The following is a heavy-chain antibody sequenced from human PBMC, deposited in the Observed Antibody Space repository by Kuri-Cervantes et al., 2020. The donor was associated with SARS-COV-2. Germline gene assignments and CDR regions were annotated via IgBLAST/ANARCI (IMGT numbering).Heavy chain of an antibody. D-gene: IGHD5-12*01. J-gene: IGHJ6*02. Sequence: GGSLRLSCAASGFTFSSYAMSWVRQGPGKGLEWVSRINSDGSGTSYAASVEGRFTISRDNIKNTLYLQMNSLRAEDTAVYYCTREYRAGYHFYGMDVWGRGTTVTVSS. CDR2: INSDGSGT. V-gene: IGHV3-74*01. CDR1: GFTFSSYA. CDR3: TREYRAGYHFYGMDV.